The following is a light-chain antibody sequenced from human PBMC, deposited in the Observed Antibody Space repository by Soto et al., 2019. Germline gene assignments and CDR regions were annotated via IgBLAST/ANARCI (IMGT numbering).Light chain of an antibody. CDR3: QQYIRWPLT. CDR1: QSLGGN. J-gene: IGKJ4*01. Sequence: EIVLTQSPATLAVSPGDTVTLSCRASQSLGGNLAWYQQKPGQAPRLFIFRASSRATGVPARFSASGSGTEFTLTISSLQSEDYAVYFCQQYIRWPLTFGGGTKVDIK. CDR2: RAS. V-gene: IGKV3-15*01.